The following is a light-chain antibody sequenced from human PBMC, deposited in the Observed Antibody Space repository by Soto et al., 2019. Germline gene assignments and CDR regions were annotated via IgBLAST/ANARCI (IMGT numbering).Light chain of an antibody. J-gene: IGKJ4*01. V-gene: IGKV3-11*01. CDR1: QSVSTY. Sequence: PGERATLSCRASQSVSTYLAWYQQKPGRAPRLLIYDASSRATCIPARFSGSGSGTDFTLTISSLEPEDFAVYYCQHRSNWPSTFGGGTKVEIK. CDR2: DAS. CDR3: QHRSNWPST.